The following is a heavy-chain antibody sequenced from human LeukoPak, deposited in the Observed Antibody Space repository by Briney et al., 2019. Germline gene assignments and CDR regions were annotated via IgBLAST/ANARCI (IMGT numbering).Heavy chain of an antibody. D-gene: IGHD3-3*01. CDR2: ICYSGST. CDR3: ARVREATIFGVVILWFDP. Sequence: PSETLSLTCAVSGGSISSSNWWSWVRQPPGKGLEWIGEICYSGSTNYNPSLKSRVTMSVDKSKNQFSLRLSSVTAADTAVYYCARVREATIFGVVILWFDPWGQGTLVTVSS. J-gene: IGHJ5*02. V-gene: IGHV4-4*02. CDR1: GGSISSSNW.